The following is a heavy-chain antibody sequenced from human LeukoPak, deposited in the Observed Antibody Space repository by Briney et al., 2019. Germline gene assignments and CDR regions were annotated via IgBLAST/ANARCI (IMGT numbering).Heavy chain of an antibody. CDR2: ISANGVDT. D-gene: IGHD2-8*02. V-gene: IGHV3-23*01. J-gene: IGHJ5*02. CDR3: AKDVWWSVS. CDR1: GFTFSNHA. Sequence: GGSLRLSCVASGFTFSNHAMTWVRQASGKGLEWVSAISANGVDTFYAPSVKGRFTISRDNSKNTLYLQINSLRAEDTAIYYCAKDVWWSVSWGQGTLVTASS.